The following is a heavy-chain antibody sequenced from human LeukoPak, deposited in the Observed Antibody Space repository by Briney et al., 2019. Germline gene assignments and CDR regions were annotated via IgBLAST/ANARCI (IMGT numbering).Heavy chain of an antibody. J-gene: IGHJ4*02. CDR3: ARGEVFDY. V-gene: IGHV3-66*01. D-gene: IGHD1-26*01. CDR2: IYSGDST. CDR1: GFTVSSNY. Sequence: PGGSLRLSCAASGFTVSSNYMSWVRQAPGKGLEWVSIIYSGDSTFYADSVKGRFTISRDNSNTLYLQMNSLRAEDTAVYYCARGEVFDYWGQGTLVTVSS.